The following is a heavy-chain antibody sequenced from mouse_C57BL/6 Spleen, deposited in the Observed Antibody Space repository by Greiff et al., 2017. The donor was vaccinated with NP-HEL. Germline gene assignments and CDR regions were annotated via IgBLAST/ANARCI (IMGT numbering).Heavy chain of an antibody. Sequence: VQLQQSGPELVKPGASVKMSCKASGYTFTDYNMHWVKQSHGKSLEWIGYINPNNGGTSYNQKFKGKATLTVNKSSSTAYMELRSLTSEDSAVYYCARRGPVRGYYFDYWGQGTTLTVSS. CDR2: INPNNGGT. J-gene: IGHJ2*01. D-gene: IGHD2-12*01. CDR1: GYTFTDYN. CDR3: ARRGPVRGYYFDY. V-gene: IGHV1-22*01.